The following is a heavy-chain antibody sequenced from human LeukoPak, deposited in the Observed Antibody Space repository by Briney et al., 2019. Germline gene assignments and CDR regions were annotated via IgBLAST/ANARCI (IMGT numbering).Heavy chain of an antibody. CDR2: ISAYNGNT. D-gene: IGHD6-19*01. V-gene: IGHV1-18*01. CDR3: ARAVGYSSGWYSDYYYGMDV. J-gene: IGHJ6*02. Sequence: ASVKVSCKASGYTFTSYGIIWVRQAPGQGLEWMGWISAYNGNTNYAQKLQGRVTMTTDTSTSTAYMELRSLRSDETAVYYCARAVGYSSGWYSDYYYGMDVWGQGTTVTVSS. CDR1: GYTFTSYG.